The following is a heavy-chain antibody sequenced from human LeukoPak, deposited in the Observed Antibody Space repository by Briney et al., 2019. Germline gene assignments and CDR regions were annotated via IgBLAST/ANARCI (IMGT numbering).Heavy chain of an antibody. J-gene: IGHJ4*02. CDR1: GFTFSSYS. CDR3: AGWFGEPMYYFDY. CDR2: ISSSSSTI. D-gene: IGHD3-10*01. V-gene: IGHV3-48*01. Sequence: GGSLRLSCAASGFTFSSYSMNWVRQAPGKGLEWVSYISSSSSTIYYADSVKGRFTISRDNAKNSLYLQMNSLRAEDTAVYYCAGWFGEPMYYFDYWGQGTLVTVSS.